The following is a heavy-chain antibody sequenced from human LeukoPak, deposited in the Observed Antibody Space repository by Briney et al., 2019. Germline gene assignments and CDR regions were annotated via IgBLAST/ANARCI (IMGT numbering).Heavy chain of an antibody. CDR2: ISYDGSNK. CDR3: ARDADTVGATGTNFDY. V-gene: IGHV3-30-3*01. D-gene: IGHD1-26*01. J-gene: IGHJ4*02. CDR1: GFTFSSYA. Sequence: GGSLRLSCAASGFTFSSYAMSWVRQAPGKGLEWVAVISYDGSNKYYADSVKGRFTISRDNSKNTLYLQMNSLRAEDTAVYYCARDADTVGATGTNFDYWGQGTLVTVSS.